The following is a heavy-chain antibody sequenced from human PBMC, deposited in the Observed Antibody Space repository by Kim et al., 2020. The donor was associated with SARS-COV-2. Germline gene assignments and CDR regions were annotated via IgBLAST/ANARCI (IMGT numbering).Heavy chain of an antibody. CDR2: ISDSAGRT. Sequence: GGSLRLSCAASGFTFSNYPMTWVRQAPGKGLEWVSAISDSAGRTYYADSVKGRFTISRDNSKNTLYLQMNSLRAEDTAVYYCAKGLMGVVWGQGTTVTVS. J-gene: IGHJ6*02. CDR3: AKGLMGVV. CDR1: GFTFSNYP. V-gene: IGHV3-23*01. D-gene: IGHD2-8*01.